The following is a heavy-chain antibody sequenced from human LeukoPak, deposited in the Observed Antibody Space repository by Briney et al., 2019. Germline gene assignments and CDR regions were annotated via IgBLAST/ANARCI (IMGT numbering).Heavy chain of an antibody. V-gene: IGHV1-8*01. CDR1: GYTFTSYD. J-gene: IGHJ4*02. Sequence: ASVKVSCKASGYTFTSYDINWVRQATGQGLEWMGWMNPNSGNTGYARKFQGRVTMTRNTSISTAYMELSSLRSEDTAVYYCASGLRRITMVRGVICAYWGQGTLVTVSS. D-gene: IGHD3-10*01. CDR2: MNPNSGNT. CDR3: ASGLRRITMVRGVICAY.